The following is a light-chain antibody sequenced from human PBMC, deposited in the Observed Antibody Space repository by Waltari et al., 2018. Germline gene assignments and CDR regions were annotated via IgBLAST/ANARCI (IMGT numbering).Light chain of an antibody. Sequence: QSALTQPASVSGSPGQSITISCTGTSRDVGAYNYVSWYQQHPGKAPKLIISEVSNRPSGVSNRFSGSKSGNTASLTISGLQAEDEADYYCSSSTSSSTLVFGGGTKLTVL. CDR1: SRDVGAYNY. CDR3: SSSTSSSTLV. CDR2: EVS. J-gene: IGLJ3*02. V-gene: IGLV2-14*01.